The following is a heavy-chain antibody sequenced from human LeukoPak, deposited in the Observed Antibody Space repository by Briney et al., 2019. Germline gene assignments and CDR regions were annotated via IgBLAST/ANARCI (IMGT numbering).Heavy chain of an antibody. CDR2: VYYTGSS. D-gene: IGHD6-6*01. CDR3: ARGGAARLHFQN. Sequence: SETLSLTCTVSDDSISSSSYYWGWIRQPPGKGLEWIGSVYYTGSSYYNPSLKSRVTISVDTSKNQFSLNLNSVTAADTAVYYCARGGAARLHFQNWGQGTLVTVSS. J-gene: IGHJ1*01. CDR1: DDSISSSSYY. V-gene: IGHV4-39*07.